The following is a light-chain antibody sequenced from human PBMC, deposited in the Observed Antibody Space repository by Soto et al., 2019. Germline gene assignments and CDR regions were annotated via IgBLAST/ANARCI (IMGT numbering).Light chain of an antibody. V-gene: IGKV4-1*01. Sequence: DIVMTQSPDSLAVSLGERATINCKSTQSVLYRSDNKNYLAWYQQKPGQPPKLLIYWASTRESGVPDRFSGSGSGTDFTLTISSLQAADVAVYYCQQYYSTPFTFGPGTKVDI. CDR3: QQYYSTPFT. CDR1: QSVLYRSDNKNY. J-gene: IGKJ3*01. CDR2: WAS.